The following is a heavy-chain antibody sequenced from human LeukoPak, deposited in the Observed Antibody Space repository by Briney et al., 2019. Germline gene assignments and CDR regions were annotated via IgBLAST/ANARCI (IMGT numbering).Heavy chain of an antibody. CDR2: ISSSSSI. Sequence: PWGSLRLSCAASGXTFTAFTLNWVRQAPGQGLELVSSISSSSSIHFAYSVKGRFPISRDNATNSVSLQINSLRAEDTALYYCARDRHFVAFDIWGQGTMVTVSS. V-gene: IGHV3-69-1*01. CDR3: ARDRHFVAFDI. CDR1: GXTFTAFT. J-gene: IGHJ3*02.